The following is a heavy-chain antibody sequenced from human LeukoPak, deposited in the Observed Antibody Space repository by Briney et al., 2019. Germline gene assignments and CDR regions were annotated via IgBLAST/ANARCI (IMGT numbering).Heavy chain of an antibody. V-gene: IGHV3-21*01. CDR2: ISSSSSYI. D-gene: IGHD5-12*01. CDR1: GFTFSSYS. Sequence: KPGGSLRLSCAASGFTFSSYSMNWVRQAPGKGLEWVSSISSSSSYIYYADSVKGRFTISRDNAKNSLYLQMNSLRAEDTAVYYCARDIPCGYDGQFDYWGQGTLVTVSS. CDR3: ARDIPCGYDGQFDY. J-gene: IGHJ4*02.